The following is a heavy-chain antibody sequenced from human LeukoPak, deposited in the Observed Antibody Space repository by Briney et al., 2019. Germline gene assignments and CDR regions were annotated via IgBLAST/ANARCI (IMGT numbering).Heavy chain of an antibody. V-gene: IGHV3-21*01. CDR2: ISSSSSYI. J-gene: IGHJ4*02. Sequence: GGSLRLSCAASGFTFSTYTMNWVRQAPGKGLEWVSSISSSSSYIYYADSVKGRFTISRDNAKNSLFLQMNSLRAEDTAVYYCAREALADYWGQGTLVTVSS. CDR3: AREALADY. D-gene: IGHD6-13*01. CDR1: GFTFSTYT.